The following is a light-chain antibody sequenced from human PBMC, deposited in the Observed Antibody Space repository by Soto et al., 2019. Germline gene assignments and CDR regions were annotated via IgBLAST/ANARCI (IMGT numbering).Light chain of an antibody. CDR2: LGS. Sequence: DVVMTQSPLSRSVSPGEPASVSCRSSQSLLHSNGFNYLDWYLQKPGQSPQLLIYLGSNRASGVPDRFSGSGSGTDFTLKISRVEAEDVGVYYCMQPLQTPWTFGQGTKVDIK. CDR1: QSLLHSNGFNY. CDR3: MQPLQTPWT. V-gene: IGKV2-28*01. J-gene: IGKJ1*01.